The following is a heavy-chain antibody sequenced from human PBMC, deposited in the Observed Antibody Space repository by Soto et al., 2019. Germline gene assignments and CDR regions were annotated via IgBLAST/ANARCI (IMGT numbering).Heavy chain of an antibody. D-gene: IGHD6-25*01. CDR2: ISYDGRNT. V-gene: IGHV3-30*04. J-gene: IGHJ6*02. CDR3: AREVVASDLGGALDV. CDR1: GFTFSSYT. Sequence: QVQLVESGGGVVQPGRSLRLSCAASGFTFSSYTLHWVRQAPGKGLEWVAGISYDGRNTYYAASGKGPFTISRENSKNTLYLQMNSLRTKDPAVYYCAREVVASDLGGALDVWGQGTTVSVSS.